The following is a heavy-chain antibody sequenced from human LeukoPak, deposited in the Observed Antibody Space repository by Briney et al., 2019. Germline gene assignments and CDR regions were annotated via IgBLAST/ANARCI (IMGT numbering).Heavy chain of an antibody. J-gene: IGHJ4*02. CDR2: IHYSGST. D-gene: IGHD3-22*01. CDR3: ARVTGYVIEDYFDY. Sequence: SETLSLTCTVSGGSISSYYWSWIRQPPGKGLEWIGYIHYSGSTNYNPSLKSRVTISVDTSKNQFSLKLRFVTATDTAVYYCARVTGYVIEDYFDYWGQGTLVTVSS. V-gene: IGHV4-59*01. CDR1: GGSISSYY.